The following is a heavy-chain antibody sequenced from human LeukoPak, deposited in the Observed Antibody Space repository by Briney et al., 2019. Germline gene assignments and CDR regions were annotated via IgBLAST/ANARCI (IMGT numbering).Heavy chain of an antibody. D-gene: IGHD6-6*01. V-gene: IGHV3-23*01. CDR3: AKGSSSSRPYYFDY. J-gene: IGHJ4*02. Sequence: GGSLRLSCAASGFTFNTYAMSWVRQAPGKGLEWVSAITHSGSDTYHADSVKGRFTISRDNSKSTLYLQMNSLRAEDTAVYYCAKGSSSSRPYYFDYWGQGTLVTVSS. CDR1: GFTFNTYA. CDR2: ITHSGSDT.